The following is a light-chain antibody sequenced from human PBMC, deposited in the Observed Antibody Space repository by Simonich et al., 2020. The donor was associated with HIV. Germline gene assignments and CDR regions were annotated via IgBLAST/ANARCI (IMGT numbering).Light chain of an antibody. CDR2: EAN. CDR3: CSYAGSSTWV. CDR1: SSDVGSYNL. V-gene: IGLV2-23*01. J-gene: IGLJ3*02. Sequence: QSALTQPASVSGSPGQSITISCTGTSSDVGSYNLVSWYQQHPGKAPKLMIYEANQRPSGFSNRFSGCKSGNTASLTISGLQAEDEADYYCCSYAGSSTWVFGGGTKLTVL.